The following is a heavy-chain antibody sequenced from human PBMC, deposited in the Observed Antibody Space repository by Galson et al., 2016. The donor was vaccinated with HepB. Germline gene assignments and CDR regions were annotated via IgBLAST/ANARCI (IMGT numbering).Heavy chain of an antibody. Sequence: RLSCAASGLTFNIYAMTWVRQAPGKGLEWVSTISGIGTSTYYADSVKGRFTISRDNSKNTLFLHMKSLRVEDTAVYYCATVPTASDYYDTSDYPDFWGQGTLVAVSS. CDR1: GLTFNIYA. D-gene: IGHD3-22*01. V-gene: IGHV3-23*01. CDR3: ATVPTASDYYDTSDYPDF. CDR2: ISGIGTST. J-gene: IGHJ4*02.